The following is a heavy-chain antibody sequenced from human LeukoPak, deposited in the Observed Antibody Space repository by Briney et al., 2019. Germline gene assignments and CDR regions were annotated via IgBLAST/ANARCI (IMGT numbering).Heavy chain of an antibody. CDR2: ISPSGSDI. J-gene: IGHJ6*03. CDR3: ARGRWELPSYYYMDV. D-gene: IGHD1-26*01. V-gene: IGHV3-11*01. CDR1: GFTFSDTY. Sequence: GGSLRLSCAVSGFTFSDTYMTWIRQAPGKGLESLSYISPSGSDISYADSVKGRFTISRDNAKNSLYLQMNSLRVEDTAVYYCARGRWELPSYYYMDVWGKGTTVTVSS.